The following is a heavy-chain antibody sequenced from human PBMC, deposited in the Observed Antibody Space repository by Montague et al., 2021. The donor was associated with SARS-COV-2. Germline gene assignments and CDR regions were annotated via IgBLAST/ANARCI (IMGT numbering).Heavy chain of an antibody. D-gene: IGHD5-24*01. CDR2: ISWNSGSI. J-gene: IGHJ4*02. CDR3: AKLPSRDGYNLRDY. V-gene: IGHV3-9*01. CDR1: GFTFDDYA. Sequence: SLRLSCAASGFTFDDYAMHWVRQAPGKSLEWVSGISWNSGSIGYADSVKGRFTISRDNAKNSLYLQMNSLRAEDTALYYCAKLPSRDGYNLRDYWGQGTLVTVSS.